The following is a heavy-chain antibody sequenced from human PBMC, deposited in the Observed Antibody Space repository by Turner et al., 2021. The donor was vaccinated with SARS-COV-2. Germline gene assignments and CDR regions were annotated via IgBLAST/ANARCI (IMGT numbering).Heavy chain of an antibody. CDR2: VYYRGNT. CDR3: ARVKSTVTTYYYYYMDV. V-gene: IGHV4-39*01. J-gene: IGHJ6*03. CDR1: GGSIRSSSYY. Sequence: QLQLQESGPGLVKPSETLSLTCSVSGGSIRSSSYYWGWIRQPPGKGPEWIGSVYYRGNTYYNPSLESRVTISVDTSNNQFSLKLNSVTAADTAVYYCARVKSTVTTYYYYYMDVWGKGTTVTVSS. D-gene: IGHD4-4*01.